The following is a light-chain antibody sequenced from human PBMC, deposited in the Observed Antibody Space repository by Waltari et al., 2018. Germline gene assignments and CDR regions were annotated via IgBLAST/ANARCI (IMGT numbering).Light chain of an antibody. V-gene: IGLV1-44*01. Sequence: QSVLTQPPSASGTPGQRVTISCSGSSSNIGSNTVNWYQQLPGTAPKLLIYSNNQRPSGVPDRFSGSKSGTSASLAIRGLQSEDEAEYYCAAWDDSLNGVVFGGGTKLTVL. CDR3: AAWDDSLNGVV. CDR1: SSNIGSNT. CDR2: SNN. J-gene: IGLJ2*01.